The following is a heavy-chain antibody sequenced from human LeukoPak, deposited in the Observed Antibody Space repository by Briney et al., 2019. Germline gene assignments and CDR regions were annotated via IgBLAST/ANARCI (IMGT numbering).Heavy chain of an antibody. CDR1: GLTFSFYS. D-gene: IGHD6-13*01. V-gene: IGHV3-48*01. Sequence: GGSLRLSCAASGLTFSFYSMNWVRQAPGKGLEWVSYISSFSGTINYAESVKGRFTISRDNAKNSLYLQMNSLRADDTAVYYCARGRRHRSSWYIGPLDYWGQGTLVTVSS. CDR2: ISSFSGTI. CDR3: ARGRRHRSSWYIGPLDY. J-gene: IGHJ4*02.